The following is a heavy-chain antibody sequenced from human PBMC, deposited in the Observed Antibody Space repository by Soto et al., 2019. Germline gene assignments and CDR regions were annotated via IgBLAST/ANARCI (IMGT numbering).Heavy chain of an antibody. Sequence: SETLSLTCTVSGVSITTTSYYWGWIRQPPGKGLEWIGSVYFSGTTYYNPSLKSRVTISVDTSKNHFSLRLSSVTAANTAIYYCARHGSYWGQGTLVTVSS. CDR2: VYFSGTT. V-gene: IGHV4-39*01. CDR1: GVSITTTSYY. J-gene: IGHJ4*02. CDR3: ARHGSY.